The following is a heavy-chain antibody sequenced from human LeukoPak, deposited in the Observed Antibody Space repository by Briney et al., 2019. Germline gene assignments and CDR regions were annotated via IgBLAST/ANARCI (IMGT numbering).Heavy chain of an antibody. D-gene: IGHD2-2*01. J-gene: IGHJ4*02. CDR1: GGPISSYY. V-gene: IGHV4-59*05. CDR2: IYYSGST. CDR3: ARHYGGIVVVPAANFDY. Sequence: SETLSLTCTVSGGPISSYYWSWIRQPPGKGLEWIGSIYYSGSTYYNPSLKSRVTISVDTSKNQFSLKLSSVTAADTAVYYCARHYGGIVVVPAANFDYWGQGTLVTVSS.